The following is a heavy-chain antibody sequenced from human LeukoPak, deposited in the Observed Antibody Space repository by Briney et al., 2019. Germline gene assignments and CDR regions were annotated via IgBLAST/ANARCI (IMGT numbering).Heavy chain of an antibody. CDR2: ISAYNGNT. D-gene: IGHD3-22*01. Sequence: GASVKVSCKASGYTFTSYGISWVRQAPGQGLEWMGWISAYNGNTNYAQKPQGRVTMTTDTSTSTAYMELRSLRSDDTAVYYCARDHYYDSSGYWFDPWGQGTLVTVSS. V-gene: IGHV1-18*01. CDR1: GYTFTSYG. J-gene: IGHJ5*02. CDR3: ARDHYYDSSGYWFDP.